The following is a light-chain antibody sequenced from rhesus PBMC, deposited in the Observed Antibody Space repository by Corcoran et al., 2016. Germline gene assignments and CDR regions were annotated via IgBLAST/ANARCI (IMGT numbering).Light chain of an antibody. J-gene: IGKJ4*01. CDR3: QQYSNWPLT. CDR1: QSVSSS. Sequence: EIVMTQSPATLSLSPGERATLSCRASQSVSSSLAWYQQKPGPAPRLLISGASSRATGIPDRFSGSGSGTEVTLTISILEPEDFAVYYCQQYSNWPLTFGGGTKVEIK. CDR2: GAS. V-gene: IGKV3-42*03.